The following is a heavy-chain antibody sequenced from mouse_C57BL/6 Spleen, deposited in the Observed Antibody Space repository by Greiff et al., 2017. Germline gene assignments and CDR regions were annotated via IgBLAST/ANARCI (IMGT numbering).Heavy chain of an antibody. V-gene: IGHV1-69*01. Sequence: QVQLQQPGAELVMPGASVKLSCKASGYTFTSYWMHWVKQRPGQGLEWIGEIDPSGSYTNYNQKFKGKSTLTEDKSSSTAYMQLSSLTSEDSAVYYCVKRGSSGYFDYWGQGTTLTVSS. CDR3: VKRGSSGYFDY. CDR1: GYTFTSYW. D-gene: IGHD3-2*02. CDR2: IDPSGSYT. J-gene: IGHJ2*01.